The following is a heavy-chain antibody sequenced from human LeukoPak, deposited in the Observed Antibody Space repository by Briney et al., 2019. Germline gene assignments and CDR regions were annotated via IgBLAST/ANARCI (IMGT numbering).Heavy chain of an antibody. CDR3: AKDSRYPGGYYYYMDV. Sequence: GGSLRLSCAASGFTFYNYAICWVRQAPGKGLEWVSAISGGGHDIYYADSVKGRFTISRDNSKNTLYLQMNSLRAEDTAVYYCAKDSRYPGGYYYYMDVWGKGTTVTVSS. D-gene: IGHD4-23*01. CDR2: ISGGGHDI. J-gene: IGHJ6*03. CDR1: GFTFYNYA. V-gene: IGHV3-23*01.